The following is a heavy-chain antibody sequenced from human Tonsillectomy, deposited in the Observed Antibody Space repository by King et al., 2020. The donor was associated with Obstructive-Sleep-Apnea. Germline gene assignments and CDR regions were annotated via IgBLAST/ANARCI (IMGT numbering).Heavy chain of an antibody. V-gene: IGHV4-30-4*07. Sequence: QLQESGPGLVKASQTLSLTCAVSGGSISSGGYSWSWIRQPPGKGLEWIGYIYYSGSTYYNPSLKSRVTISVDTSKNQFSLKLSCVTAADTAVYYCARGAYCGGDCYAGCYYFDYWGQGTLVTVSS. J-gene: IGHJ4*02. CDR1: GGSISSGGYS. D-gene: IGHD2-21*02. CDR3: ARGAYCGGDCYAGCYYFDY. CDR2: IYYSGST.